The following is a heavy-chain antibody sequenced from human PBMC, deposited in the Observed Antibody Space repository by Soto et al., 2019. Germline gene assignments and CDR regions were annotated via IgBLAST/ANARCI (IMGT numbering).Heavy chain of an antibody. CDR3: ARGITLPTPLVY. Sequence: GASVKVSCKASGYTFTIYSMHWVRQAPGQRLEWMGWINAGNGNTKYSQKFQGRVTITRDTSASTAYMELSSLRSEDTAVYYCARGITLPTPLVYWGQGTLVTVS. CDR1: GYTFTIYS. V-gene: IGHV1-3*01. D-gene: IGHD1-20*01. J-gene: IGHJ4*02. CDR2: INAGNGNT.